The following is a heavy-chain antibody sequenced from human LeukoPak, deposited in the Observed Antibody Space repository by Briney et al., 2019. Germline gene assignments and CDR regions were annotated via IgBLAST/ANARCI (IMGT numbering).Heavy chain of an antibody. D-gene: IGHD3-3*01. V-gene: IGHV1-18*01. CDR2: ISAYNGNT. CDR1: GYTFTSYG. J-gene: IGHJ4*02. Sequence: ASVKVSCKASGYTFTSYGISWVRQAPGQRLEWMGWISAYNGNTNYAQKLQGRVTMTTDTSTSTAYMELRSLRSDDTAVYYCARTITIFGVVPGDYWGQGTLVTVSS. CDR3: ARTITIFGVVPGDY.